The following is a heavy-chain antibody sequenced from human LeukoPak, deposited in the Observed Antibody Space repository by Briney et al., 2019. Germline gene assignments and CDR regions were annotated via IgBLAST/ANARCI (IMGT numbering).Heavy chain of an antibody. J-gene: IGHJ4*02. CDR2: IYYSGST. CDR1: GGSISSSSYY. Sequence: PSETLSLTCTVSGGSISSSSYYWGWIRQPPGKGLEWIGSIYYSGSTYYNPSLKSRVTISVDTSKNQFSLKPSSVTAADTAVYYCARAPYYYDSSGYYPYYFDYWGQGTLVTVSS. V-gene: IGHV4-39*01. CDR3: ARAPYYYDSSGYYPYYFDY. D-gene: IGHD3-22*01.